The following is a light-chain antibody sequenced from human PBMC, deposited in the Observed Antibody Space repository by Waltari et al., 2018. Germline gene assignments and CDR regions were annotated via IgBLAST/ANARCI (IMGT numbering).Light chain of an antibody. CDR3: QVWDSSPETVV. V-gene: IGLV3-21*02. Sequence: SYVLTQPPSASVAPRQTATIARGGNNVGGKSVQWYQQKPGQAPVLVVHDDNARPSGIPDRFSGSNSGDTATLTISRVEVGDEADYYCQVWDSSPETVVFGGGTKLTVL. CDR1: NVGGKS. CDR2: DDN. J-gene: IGLJ2*01.